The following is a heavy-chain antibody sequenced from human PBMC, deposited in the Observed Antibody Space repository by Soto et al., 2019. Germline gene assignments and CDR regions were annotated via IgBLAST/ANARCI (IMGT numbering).Heavy chain of an antibody. J-gene: IGHJ4*02. CDR2: IYHSGVT. D-gene: IGHD3-3*01. CDR1: GGAIADYY. V-gene: IGHV4-59*07. Sequence: QVQPQESGPGLVAPSHTLSLTCSVSGGAIADYYWSWIRQPPRKGLERVAFIYHSGVTDYSPSLQSLVSLSVDSSKNQLSLRLTSVTPAHTAVYYCARGRVDADDLFYFDSWGEGTLVTVSS. CDR3: ARGRVDADDLFYFDS.